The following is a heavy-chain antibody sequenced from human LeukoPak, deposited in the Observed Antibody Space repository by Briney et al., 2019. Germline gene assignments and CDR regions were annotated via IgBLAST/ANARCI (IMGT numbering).Heavy chain of an antibody. Sequence: GGSLRLSCAASGFTFDDYAMHWVRQAPGKGLEWVSGISWNSGSIGYADSVKGRFTISRDNAKNSLYLQMNSLRAEDTALYYCAKGGSSSWYELDYWGQGTLVTVSS. J-gene: IGHJ4*02. CDR3: AKGGSSSWYELDY. V-gene: IGHV3-9*01. CDR2: ISWNSGSI. CDR1: GFTFDDYA. D-gene: IGHD6-13*01.